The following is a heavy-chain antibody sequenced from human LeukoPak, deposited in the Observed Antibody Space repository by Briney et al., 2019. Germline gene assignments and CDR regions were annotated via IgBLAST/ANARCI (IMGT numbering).Heavy chain of an antibody. CDR3: ARGSSGWYGDDAFDI. CDR1: GFTFSDHY. CDR2: TRNKANSYTT. D-gene: IGHD6-19*01. J-gene: IGHJ3*02. V-gene: IGHV3-72*01. Sequence: GGSLRLSCAASGFTFSDHYVDWVRQAPGKGLEWVGRTRNKANSYTTEYAASVKGRFTISRDDSKNSLYLQMNSLKTEDTAVYYCARGSSGWYGDDAFDIWGQGTMVTVSS.